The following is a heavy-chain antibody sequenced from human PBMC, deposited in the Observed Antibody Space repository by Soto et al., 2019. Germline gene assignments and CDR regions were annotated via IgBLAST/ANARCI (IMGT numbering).Heavy chain of an antibody. CDR3: ARAYVDTAMEALNWFDP. V-gene: IGHV4-38-2*01. CDR1: GSSISSGYY. Sequence: LYLTCAVSGSSISSGYYWGWIRQPPGKGLEWIGSIYHSGSTYYNPSLKSRVTISVDTSKNQFSLKLSSVTAADTAVYYCARAYVDTAMEALNWFDPWGQGTLVTVSS. CDR2: IYHSGST. J-gene: IGHJ5*02. D-gene: IGHD5-18*01.